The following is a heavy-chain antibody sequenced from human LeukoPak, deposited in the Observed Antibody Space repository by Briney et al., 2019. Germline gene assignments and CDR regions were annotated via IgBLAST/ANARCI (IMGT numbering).Heavy chain of an antibody. Sequence: PGGSLRLSCAASGFTFSSYWMNWARQAPGKGLEWVASINHNGNVNYYVDSVKGRFTISRDNSKNTLYLQMNSLRAEDTAVYYCAKERNIVVVIATTNWGQGTLVTVSS. V-gene: IGHV3-7*03. D-gene: IGHD2-21*01. CDR1: GFTFSSYW. CDR3: AKERNIVVVIATTN. J-gene: IGHJ4*02. CDR2: INHNGNVN.